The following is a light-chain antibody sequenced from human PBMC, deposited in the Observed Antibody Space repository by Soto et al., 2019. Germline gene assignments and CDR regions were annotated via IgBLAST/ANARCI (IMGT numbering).Light chain of an antibody. Sequence: EIVMTQSPATLSVSPVERATLSCRASQSVSSNLAWYQQKPGQAPRLLIYGASTRATGIPARFSGSGSGTDFTLTISSLEPEDFAVYYCQQRSNWPPMYTFGQGTKVDIK. J-gene: IGKJ2*01. V-gene: IGKV3-11*01. CDR2: GAS. CDR3: QQRSNWPPMYT. CDR1: QSVSSN.